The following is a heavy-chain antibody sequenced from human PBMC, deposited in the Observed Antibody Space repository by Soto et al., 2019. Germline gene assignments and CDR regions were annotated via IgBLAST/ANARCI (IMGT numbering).Heavy chain of an antibody. CDR1: GYIFPGYY. J-gene: IGHJ4*02. Sequence: ASVKVSCKASGYIFPGYYMHWVRRAPGQGLEWMGWINPNSGGTNYAQKFQGRVTMTRDTSISTAYMELSRLRSDDTAVYYCARARIAVAGTSPTGFDYWGQGTLVTVPQ. V-gene: IGHV1-2*02. D-gene: IGHD6-19*01. CDR3: ARARIAVAGTSPTGFDY. CDR2: INPNSGGT.